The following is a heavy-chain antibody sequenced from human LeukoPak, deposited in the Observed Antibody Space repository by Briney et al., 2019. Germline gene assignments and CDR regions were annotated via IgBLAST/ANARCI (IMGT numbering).Heavy chain of an antibody. V-gene: IGHV4-59*08. Sequence: SGPTLLKPSATLSLTCTVSGGSISSYYWSWIRQPPGKGLEWIGYIYYSGSTNYNPSLKSRVTISVDTSKNQFSLKLSSVTAADTAVYYCARRGPEQWLDHYYFDYWGQGTLVTVSS. D-gene: IGHD6-19*01. CDR2: IYYSGST. J-gene: IGHJ4*02. CDR1: GGSISSYY. CDR3: ARRGPEQWLDHYYFDY.